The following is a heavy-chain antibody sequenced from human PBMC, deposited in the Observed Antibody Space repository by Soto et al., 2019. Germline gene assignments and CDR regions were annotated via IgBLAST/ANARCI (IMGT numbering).Heavy chain of an antibody. J-gene: IGHJ5*02. V-gene: IGHV4-30-4*01. CDR3: ARGDYYGSGTNFDP. CDR2: IYYSGCT. D-gene: IGHD3-10*01. Sequence: SETLSLTCTVSGGSISSGDYYWRWIRQPPGKGLEWIGYIYYSGCTYYNPSLKSRVTISVDTSKNQLSLKLSSVTAADTAVYYCARGDYYGSGTNFDPWGQGTLVTVSS. CDR1: GGSISSGDYY.